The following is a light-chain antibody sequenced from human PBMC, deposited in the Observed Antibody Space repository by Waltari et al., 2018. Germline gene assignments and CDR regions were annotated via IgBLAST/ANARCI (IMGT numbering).Light chain of an antibody. V-gene: IGKV3-11*01. CDR3: QQRSIWPYT. CDR2: DAS. Sequence: EIVLTQSPATLSLSPGETATLSCRASQTIRTYLGWYQQKPGQAPRLLLFDASSRATGIPAKFCGTGSGTDFTLTVSDLEPEDFGIYYCQQRSIWPYTFGQGTRLEIK. CDR1: QTIRTY. J-gene: IGKJ2*01.